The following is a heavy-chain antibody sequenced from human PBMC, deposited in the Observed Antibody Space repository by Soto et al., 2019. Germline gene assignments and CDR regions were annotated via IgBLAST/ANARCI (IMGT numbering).Heavy chain of an antibody. Sequence: EVQLVESGGGLVPPGGSLRLSCAASGFTFTSYWMHWVRQAPGKGLVWVSSIRNDGSTTNYADSVKGRFTISRDNAKNTVYLQMNSLRAEDTAVYFCARGGRGGFDYWGQGALVTVSS. J-gene: IGHJ4*02. CDR3: ARGGRGGFDY. CDR1: GFTFTSYW. D-gene: IGHD3-16*01. V-gene: IGHV3-74*01. CDR2: IRNDGSTT.